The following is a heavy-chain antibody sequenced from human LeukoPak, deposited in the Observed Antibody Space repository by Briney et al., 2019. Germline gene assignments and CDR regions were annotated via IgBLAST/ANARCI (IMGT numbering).Heavy chain of an antibody. J-gene: IGHJ4*02. D-gene: IGHD6-19*01. Sequence: GGSLRLSCAASGFTFSSYGMHWVRQAPGKGLEWVAVISYDGSNKYYADSVKGRFTISRDNSKNTLYLQMNSLRAEDTAVYYCAKGGRSSSSGWYVDYWGQGTLVTVSS. V-gene: IGHV3-30*18. CDR2: ISYDGSNK. CDR3: AKGGRSSSSGWYVDY. CDR1: GFTFSSYG.